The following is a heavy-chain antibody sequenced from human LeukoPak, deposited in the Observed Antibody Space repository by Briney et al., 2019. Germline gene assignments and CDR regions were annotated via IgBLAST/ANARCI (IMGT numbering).Heavy chain of an antibody. CDR3: TRDQTPYY. Sequence: GGSLRLSCAASEFTFNYYWMSWVRQAPGKGLEWVGFIRSKVYGGTPEYAASVKGRFTISRDDSKGIAYLQMNSLKTEDTAVYYCTRDQTPYYWGQGTLVTVSS. V-gene: IGHV3-49*02. CDR1: EFTFNYYW. CDR2: IRSKVYGGTP. J-gene: IGHJ4*02.